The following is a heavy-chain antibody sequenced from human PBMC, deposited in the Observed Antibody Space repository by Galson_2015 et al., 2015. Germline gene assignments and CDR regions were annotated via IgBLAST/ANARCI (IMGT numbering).Heavy chain of an antibody. J-gene: IGHJ6*02. D-gene: IGHD2-2*01. V-gene: IGHV5-51*01. CDR1: GYSFTSYW. CDR3: ARQVVVVPAAGYYYYYGMDV. Sequence: QSGAEVKKPGESLKISCKGSGYSFTSYWIGWVRQMPGKGLEWMGILNPGDSDTRYSPSFQGQVTISADKSISTAYLQWSSLKASDTAMYYCARQVVVVPAAGYYYYYGMDVWGQGTTVTVSS. CDR2: LNPGDSDT.